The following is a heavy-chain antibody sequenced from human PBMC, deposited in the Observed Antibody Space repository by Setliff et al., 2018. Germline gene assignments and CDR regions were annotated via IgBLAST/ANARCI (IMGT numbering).Heavy chain of an antibody. CDR3: ARDQGLVVGVFDY. V-gene: IGHV3-11*04. CDR1: GFTFSNYY. J-gene: IGHJ4*02. D-gene: IGHD3-22*01. Sequence: PGGSLRLSCAASGFTFSNYYMTWIRQAPGKGLEWISYIHDSGNPTYYADSVKGRVTITWDTSATTAHMDLSSLTSEDTAVYYCARDQGLVVGVFDYWGQGTLVTSPQ. CDR2: IHDSGNPT.